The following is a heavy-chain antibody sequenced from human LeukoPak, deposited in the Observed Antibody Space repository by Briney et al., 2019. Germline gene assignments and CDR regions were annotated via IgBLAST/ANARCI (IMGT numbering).Heavy chain of an antibody. D-gene: IGHD2-21*01. CDR3: AVSPNCGGDCYFNYYYMDV. V-gene: IGHV1-2*06. J-gene: IGHJ6*03. CDR2: INPNSGGT. Sequence: ASVKVSCKASGYTFTGYYMHWVRRAPGQGLEWMGRINPNSGGTNYAQKFQGRVTMTRDTSISTAYMELSRLRSDDTAVYYCAVSPNCGGDCYFNYYYMDVWGKGTTVTVSS. CDR1: GYTFTGYY.